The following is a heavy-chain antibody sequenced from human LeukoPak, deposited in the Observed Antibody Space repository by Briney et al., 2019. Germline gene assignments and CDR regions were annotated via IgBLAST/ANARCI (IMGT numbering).Heavy chain of an antibody. V-gene: IGHV4-39*07. Sequence: SETLSLTCTVSGGSISSSSYYWGWIRQPPGKGLEWIGSIYYSGSTYYNPSLKSRVTISVDTSKNQFSLKLSSVTAADTAVYYCARPPHYYGSGSYYSYYYYMDVWGKGTTVTISS. CDR3: ARPPHYYGSGSYYSYYYYMDV. CDR1: GGSISSSSYY. CDR2: IYYSGST. J-gene: IGHJ6*03. D-gene: IGHD3-10*01.